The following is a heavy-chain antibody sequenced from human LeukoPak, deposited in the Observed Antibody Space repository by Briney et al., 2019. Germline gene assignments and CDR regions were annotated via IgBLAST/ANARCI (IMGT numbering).Heavy chain of an antibody. CDR2: IYSSGDA. CDR1: GGSITSGTYY. J-gene: IGHJ5*02. D-gene: IGHD3-22*01. Sequence: PSQTLSLTCTVSGGSITSGTYYWTWIRHHPGKGLEWIGYIYSSGDAQYNPSLKSRVTISVDTSKNQFSLELSSVAAADTAVYYCARGFTYYYDLPFDPWGQGTLVTVSS. V-gene: IGHV4-31*03. CDR3: ARGFTYYYDLPFDP.